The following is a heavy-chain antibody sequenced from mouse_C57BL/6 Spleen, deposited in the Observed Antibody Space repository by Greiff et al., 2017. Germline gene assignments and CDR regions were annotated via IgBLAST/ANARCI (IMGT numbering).Heavy chain of an antibody. V-gene: IGHV5-6*02. CDR2: ISSGGSYT. CDR3: ARHDYYGSGYRDYFDY. D-gene: IGHD1-1*01. J-gene: IGHJ2*01. Sequence: EVKLVESGGDLVKPGGSLTLSCAASGFTFSSYGMSWVRQTPDKRLEWVATISSGGSYTYYPDSVKGRFTISRDNAKNTLYLQMSSLKSEDTAMYYCARHDYYGSGYRDYFDYWGQGTTLTVSS. CDR1: GFTFSSYG.